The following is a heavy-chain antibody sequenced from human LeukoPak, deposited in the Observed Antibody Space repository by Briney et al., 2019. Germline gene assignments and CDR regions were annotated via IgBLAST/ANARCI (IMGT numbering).Heavy chain of an antibody. J-gene: IGHJ4*02. V-gene: IGHV3-20*04. CDR3: ARDDSSITGTKRH. CDR2: INWNGGST. D-gene: IGHD1-7*01. CDR1: GFTFDDYG. Sequence: GGSLRLPCAASGFTFDDYGMSWVRQAPGKGLEWVSGINWNGGSTGYADSVKGRFAISRDNAKNSLYLQMNSLRAEDTALYYCARDDSSITGTKRHWGQGTLVTASS.